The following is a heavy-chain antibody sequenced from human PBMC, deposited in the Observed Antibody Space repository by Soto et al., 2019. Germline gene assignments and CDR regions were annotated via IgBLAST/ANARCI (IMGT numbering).Heavy chain of an antibody. CDR3: ARDLTGPFDD. V-gene: IGHV3-74*01. CDR1: GFTLSTYW. D-gene: IGHD1-20*01. Sequence: VQLVESGGGLVQPGGSLRLSCVASGFTLSTYWVHWVRQAPGKGLVWVSRINRDGSRTTYADSVKGRFTISRDNAKNTVYLQMNSLRAEDTAVYYCARDLTGPFDDWGQGTLVTVSS. J-gene: IGHJ4*02. CDR2: INRDGSRT.